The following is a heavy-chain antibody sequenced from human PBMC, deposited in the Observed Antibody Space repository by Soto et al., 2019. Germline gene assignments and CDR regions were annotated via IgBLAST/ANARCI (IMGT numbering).Heavy chain of an antibody. CDR3: ARGRDSSGSPSIFLFDP. Sequence: QAQLVQSGAEVKKPGSSVKVSCKASGGTFSTYAINWVRQAPGQGLEWMGGVIPIFSTPTYAQKLQGRVEITADESTSTVLMEWSSLTSDDTAVYYCARGRDSSGSPSIFLFDPGGQGTLVTVSS. CDR2: VIPIFSTP. D-gene: IGHD3-22*01. V-gene: IGHV1-69*01. CDR1: GGTFSTYA. J-gene: IGHJ5*02.